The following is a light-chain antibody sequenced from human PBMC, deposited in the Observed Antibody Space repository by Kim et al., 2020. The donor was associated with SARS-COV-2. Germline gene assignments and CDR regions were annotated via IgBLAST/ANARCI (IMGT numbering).Light chain of an antibody. CDR3: QSYDSSLSAWV. CDR2: GDT. V-gene: IGLV1-40*01. CDR1: YD. Sequence: YDVHWYQQLPGTAPKLLIDGDTNRPSGVPARLSGSRSGTSASLAITGLQAEDEAYYYCQSYDSSLSAWVFGGGTKVTVL. J-gene: IGLJ3*02.